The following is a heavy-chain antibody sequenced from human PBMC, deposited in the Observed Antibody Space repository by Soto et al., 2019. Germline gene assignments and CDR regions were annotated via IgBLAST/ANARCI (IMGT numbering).Heavy chain of an antibody. CDR2: ISYDGSNK. CDR1: AFTFSPYA. CDR3: ARAGVAVAGTAVYVY. Sequence: RGPLRDCSSASAFTFSPYAMHLVRQAPDNGLEWVAVISYDGSNKYYADSVKGRFTISRDNSKNTLYLQMNSLRAEDTAVYYCARAGVAVAGTAVYVYWGQGTLVTVSS. D-gene: IGHD6-19*01. V-gene: IGHV3-30-3*01. J-gene: IGHJ4*02.